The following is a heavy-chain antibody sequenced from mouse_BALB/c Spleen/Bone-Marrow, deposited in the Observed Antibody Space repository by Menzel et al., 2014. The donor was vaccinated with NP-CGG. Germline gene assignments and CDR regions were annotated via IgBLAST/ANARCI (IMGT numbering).Heavy chain of an antibody. CDR2: IYPGDGDT. J-gene: IGHJ2*01. V-gene: IGHV1-80*01. CDR3: ARSGYGSNYDY. Sequence: VQLVESGAELVRPGSSVKISCKASGYAFSSYWMIWVKQRPGQGLEWIGQIYPGDGDTNYNGKFKGKATLTVDKSSSTAYMQLSSLTSEDSAVYFCARSGYGSNYDYWGQGTTLTVSS. D-gene: IGHD1-1*01. CDR1: GYAFSSYW.